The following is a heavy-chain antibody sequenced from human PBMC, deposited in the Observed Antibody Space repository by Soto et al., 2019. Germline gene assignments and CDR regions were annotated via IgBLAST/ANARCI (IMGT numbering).Heavy chain of an antibody. V-gene: IGHV6-1*01. CDR2: TYYRSKWFN. CDR3: TRESMSGWSDF. Sequence: PXQTLSLTCAISGDSVSSNSASWNLIRQSPSRGFGWLGRTYYRSKWFNDYAVSVKSRITITPDTSKNQFSLQLNSVTPDDTAVYYCTRESMSGWSDFWGQGTLVTVSS. D-gene: IGHD6-19*01. J-gene: IGHJ4*02. CDR1: GDSVSSNSAS.